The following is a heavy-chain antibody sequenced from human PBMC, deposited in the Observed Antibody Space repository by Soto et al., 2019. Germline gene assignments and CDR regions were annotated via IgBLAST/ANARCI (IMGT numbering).Heavy chain of an antibody. CDR1: GGTFSNDA. CDR3: ARDGMGTLVRGMDV. J-gene: IGHJ6*02. V-gene: IGHV1-69*01. D-gene: IGHD6-6*01. Sequence: QVQLVQSGAEVKNHGSSVKVSCKTSGGTFSNDAISWVRQAPGQGLEWMGGIIPIYGTTHYAQKFQDRVKLTADESTGTAYMELSSLRSEDTGVYYCARDGMGTLVRGMDVWGQGTTVTVSS. CDR2: IIPIYGTT.